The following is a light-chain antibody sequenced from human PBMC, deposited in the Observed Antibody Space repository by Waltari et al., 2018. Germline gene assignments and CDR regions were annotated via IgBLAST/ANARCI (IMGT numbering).Light chain of an antibody. V-gene: IGKV3-11*01. CDR1: QSVGTY. CDR2: DAS. Sequence: EIVLTQSPAPLSFSPGERATISCRASQSVGTYLAWYQQRPGQSPRLVIYDASYRATGMPARFSGIGSETDFTLTISSLQPEDFAVYYCQQRRNWPLTFGGGTRVQI. J-gene: IGKJ4*01. CDR3: QQRRNWPLT.